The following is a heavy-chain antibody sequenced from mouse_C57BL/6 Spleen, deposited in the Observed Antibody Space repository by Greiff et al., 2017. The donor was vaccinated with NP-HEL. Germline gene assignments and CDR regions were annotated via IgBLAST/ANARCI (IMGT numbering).Heavy chain of an antibody. Sequence: QVHVKQPGAELVRPGSSVKLSCKASGYTFTSYWMHWVKQRPIQGLEWIGNIDPSDSETHYNQKFKDKATLTVDKSSSTAYMQLSSLTSEDSAVYYCARDGSSYGGFAYWGQGTLVTVSA. D-gene: IGHD1-1*01. J-gene: IGHJ3*01. CDR3: ARDGSSYGGFAY. V-gene: IGHV1-52*01. CDR2: IDPSDSET. CDR1: GYTFTSYW.